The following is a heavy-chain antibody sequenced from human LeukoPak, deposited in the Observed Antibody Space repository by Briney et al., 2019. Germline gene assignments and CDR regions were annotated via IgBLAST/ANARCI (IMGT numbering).Heavy chain of an antibody. CDR2: VYDSGTT. V-gene: IGHV4-59*01. CDR1: GGSISSYY. Sequence: SETLSLTCTVSGGSISSYYWSWIRQPPGKGLEWIGYVYDSGTTHYNASLKGRVTISVDTSKSQFSLKLSSVTAADTAVYYCARDQQLGHHNWIDPWGQGTLVLVSS. CDR3: ARDQQLGHHNWIDP. D-gene: IGHD6-13*01. J-gene: IGHJ5*02.